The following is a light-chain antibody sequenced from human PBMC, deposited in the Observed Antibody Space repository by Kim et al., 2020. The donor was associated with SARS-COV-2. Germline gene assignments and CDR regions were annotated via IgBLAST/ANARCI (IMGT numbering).Light chain of an antibody. Sequence: ASVDDRATITCRASQDIRNDLGWYQQNPGRAPKRLIYGASSLQSGVPSRFSGSGSGTEFTLTITSVQPEDFATYFCLQHSTYPITFGQGTRLEIK. CDR1: QDIRND. CDR3: LQHSTYPIT. J-gene: IGKJ5*01. V-gene: IGKV1-17*01. CDR2: GAS.